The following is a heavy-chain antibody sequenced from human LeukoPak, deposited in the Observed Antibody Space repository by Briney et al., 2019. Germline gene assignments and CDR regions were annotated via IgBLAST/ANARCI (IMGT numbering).Heavy chain of an antibody. D-gene: IGHD3-10*01. CDR2: IHNSGRT. CDR3: ARAMMIRAGWFDR. V-gene: IGHV4-4*08. CDR1: GGSVSSYY. J-gene: IGHJ5*02. Sequence: PSETLSLTCSVSGGSVSSYYWSWIRQSPGKGLDWIGYIHNSGRTNYNPSLKSRVTGFVDTSKNQVSLRVSSVTAADTAVYYCARAMMIRAGWFDRWGQGALVTVSS.